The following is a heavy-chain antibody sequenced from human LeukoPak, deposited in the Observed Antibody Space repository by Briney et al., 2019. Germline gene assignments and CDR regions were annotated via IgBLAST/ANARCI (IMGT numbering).Heavy chain of an antibody. J-gene: IGHJ4*02. CDR2: INWNGGSL. V-gene: IGHV3-9*01. D-gene: IGHD3-22*01. CDR3: VRGRDSSGFYFFEN. CDR1: GFTFDNA. Sequence: PGRSLRLSCAASGFTFDNAMHWVRQGPGKGLEWVSGINWNGGSLGYGDSVKGRFTISRDNAKNSVYLQMNSLRDADTALYYCVRGRDSSGFYFFENWGQGTLVTVSS.